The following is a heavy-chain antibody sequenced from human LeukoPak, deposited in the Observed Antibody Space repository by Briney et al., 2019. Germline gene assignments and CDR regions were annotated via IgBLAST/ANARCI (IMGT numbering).Heavy chain of an antibody. CDR2: IYPRDSRT. CDR1: GYSFSSYW. D-gene: IGHD2-2*01. CDR3: ARHLNSITSCPNY. J-gene: IGHJ4*02. Sequence: HGESLKISCKGSGYSFSSYWIAWVRQMPGKGLEWMGIIYPRDSRTTYSPSFQGQVTISVDKSTSTAYLQWSSLKASDTAMYYCARHLNSITSCPNYWGPGTLVTVSS. V-gene: IGHV5-51*01.